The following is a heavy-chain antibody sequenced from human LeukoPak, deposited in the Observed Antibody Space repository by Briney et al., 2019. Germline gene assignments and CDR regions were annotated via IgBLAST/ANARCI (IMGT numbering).Heavy chain of an antibody. CDR3: AKETGRWELE. CDR2: ISNDGSNK. CDR1: GFTFSRYG. V-gene: IGHV3-30*18. J-gene: IGHJ4*02. Sequence: GGSLRLSCAASGFTFSRYGIHSVRQAPGKGLEWVAVISNDGSNKYYADSVKGRFTISRDNSKNTLYLQMNSLRAEDTAVYYCAKETGRWELEWGQGTLVSVSS. D-gene: IGHD1-26*01.